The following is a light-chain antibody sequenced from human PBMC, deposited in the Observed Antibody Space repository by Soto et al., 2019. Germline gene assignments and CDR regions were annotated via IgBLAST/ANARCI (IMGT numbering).Light chain of an antibody. CDR2: WAS. J-gene: IGKJ3*01. V-gene: IGKV4-1*01. CDR1: QSVLYNSNNKNY. CDR3: QQYYSTPFT. Sequence: DIVMTQSPDSLAVSLGERATLNCKSSQSVLYNSNNKNYLAWYQQKPGQPPKLLIYWASTRQSGVPDRFSGSESGTDFTLTISSLQAEDVAVYYCQQYYSTPFTFGPGTKVDI.